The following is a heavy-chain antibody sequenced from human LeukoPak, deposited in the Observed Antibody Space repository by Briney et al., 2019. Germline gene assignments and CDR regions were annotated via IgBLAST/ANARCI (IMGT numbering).Heavy chain of an antibody. CDR1: GGTFSSYA. CDR2: IIPILGTA. J-gene: IGHJ4*02. V-gene: IGHV1-69*05. D-gene: IGHD3-10*01. CDR3: ARSRFGESNSPYFDY. Sequence: SVKVSCKASGGTFSSYAISWVRQAPGQGLEWMGGIIPILGTANYAQKFQGRVTITTDESTSTAYMELSSLRSEDTAVYYCARSRFGESNSPYFDYWGQGTLVTVSS.